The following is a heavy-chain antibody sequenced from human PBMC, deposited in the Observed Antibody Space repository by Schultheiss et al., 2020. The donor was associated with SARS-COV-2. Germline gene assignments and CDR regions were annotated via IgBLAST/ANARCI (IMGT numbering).Heavy chain of an antibody. Sequence: SQTLSLTCTVSGGSISSSSYYWGWIRQPPGKGLEWIGYIYYSGSTYYNPSLKSRVTISVDTSKNQFSLKLSSVTAADTAVYYCARLNEREYYFDYWGQGTLVTVSS. J-gene: IGHJ4*02. CDR2: IYYSGST. CDR1: GGSISSSSYY. CDR3: ARLNEREYYFDY. V-gene: IGHV4-39*07. D-gene: IGHD2-8*01.